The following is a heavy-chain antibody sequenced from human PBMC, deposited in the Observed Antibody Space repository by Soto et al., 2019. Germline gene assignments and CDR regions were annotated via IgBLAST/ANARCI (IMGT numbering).Heavy chain of an antibody. CDR3: AKVRYSSPMGYYYGMDV. D-gene: IGHD6-19*01. V-gene: IGHV1-69*01. J-gene: IGHJ6*02. Sequence: QAQLEQSGGEVKKPGSSVKVSCKASRVAFSKFIVTWVRQAPGLGLEWVGGIIPIFGTANYAQKFQGRVTITADESTSTSSMEVNNRKSEDTALYYCAKVRYSSPMGYYYGMDVWGQGTTVTVSS. CDR2: IIPIFGTA. CDR1: RVAFSKFI.